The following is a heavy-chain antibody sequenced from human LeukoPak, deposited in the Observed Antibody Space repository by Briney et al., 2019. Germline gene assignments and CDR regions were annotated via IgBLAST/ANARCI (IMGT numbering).Heavy chain of an antibody. V-gene: IGHV3-30*18. CDR2: ISYDGSNK. CDR3: AKDWNCGYYYYGMDV. D-gene: IGHD1-7*01. Sequence: GGSLRLSCAASGFTFSSYGMHWVRQAPGKGLEWVAVISYDGSNKYYADSVKGRFTISRDNSKNTLYLQMNSLRAEDTAVYYCAKDWNCGYYYYGMDVWGQGTTVTVSS. CDR1: GFTFSSYG. J-gene: IGHJ6*02.